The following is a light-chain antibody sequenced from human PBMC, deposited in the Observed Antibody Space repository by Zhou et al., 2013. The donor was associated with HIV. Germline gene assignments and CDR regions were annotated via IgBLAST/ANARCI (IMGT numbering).Light chain of an antibody. Sequence: IRMTQSPSSVSASIGATVTITCRASQGVGRWLAWYQQKPGQAPKLVIYAASNLQSGVPSRFSGSGSGTNFTLTISSLQPEDFATYYCQQASSFPPLTFGGGTKVEIK. V-gene: IGKV1-12*01. CDR1: QGVGRW. CDR2: AAS. CDR3: QQASSFPPLT. J-gene: IGKJ4*01.